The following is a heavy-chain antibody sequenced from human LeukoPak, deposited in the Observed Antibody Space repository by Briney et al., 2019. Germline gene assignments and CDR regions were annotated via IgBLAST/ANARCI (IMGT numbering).Heavy chain of an antibody. V-gene: IGHV3-20*04. CDR1: GFTYDDYG. CDR3: ARIRRGSSSWYYFDS. J-gene: IGHJ4*02. CDR2: INWNGGNT. D-gene: IGHD6-13*01. Sequence: GGSLRLSCAVSGFTYDDYGMSWVRQAPGEGLEWVSGINWNGGNTGYADSVKGRFTISRDNAKNSLYLQMNSLRAEDTALYYCARIRRGSSSWYYFDSWGQGTLVTVSS.